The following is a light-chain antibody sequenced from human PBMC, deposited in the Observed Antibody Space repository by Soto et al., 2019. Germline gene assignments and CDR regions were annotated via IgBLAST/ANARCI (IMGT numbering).Light chain of an antibody. CDR2: VAS. CDR3: QQYDDYSPYT. Sequence: DIPMIQYPSSLSASVGDRVTITCRASQSIGNYLSWYQQKPGKAPKLLINVASTLQSGVPSRFSGSGSGTEFTRTISSLQPDDFATYYCQQYDDYSPYTFGQGTKLEIK. J-gene: IGKJ2*01. CDR1: QSIGNY. V-gene: IGKV1-5*01.